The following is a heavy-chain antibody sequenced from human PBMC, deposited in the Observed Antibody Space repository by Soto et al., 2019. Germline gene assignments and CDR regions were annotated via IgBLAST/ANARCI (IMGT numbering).Heavy chain of an antibody. V-gene: IGHV1-2*04. J-gene: IGHJ6*02. Sequence: QVQLVQSGAEVKKPGASVKVSCKASGYTFTGYYMHWVRQAPGQGLEWMGWINPNSGGTNYAQKFQGWVTRTRDTSISTAYMELSRLRSDDTAVYYCARDRTIAVAGGDYYYYYGMDVWGQGTTVTVSS. CDR1: GYTFTGYY. D-gene: IGHD6-19*01. CDR2: INPNSGGT. CDR3: ARDRTIAVAGGDYYYYYGMDV.